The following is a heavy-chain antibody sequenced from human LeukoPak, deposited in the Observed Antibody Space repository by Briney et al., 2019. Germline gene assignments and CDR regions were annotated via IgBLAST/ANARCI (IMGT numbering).Heavy chain of an antibody. CDR2: IYYSGST. CDR1: GGSISSGSYY. V-gene: IGHV4-61*01. Sequence: SETLSLTCTVSGGSISSGSYYWSWIRQPPGKGLEWIGYIYYSGSTNYNPSLKSRVTISVDTSKNQFSLKLSSVTAADTAVYYCASNTGTVFDYWGQGALVTVSS. D-gene: IGHD7-27*01. CDR3: ASNTGTVFDY. J-gene: IGHJ4*02.